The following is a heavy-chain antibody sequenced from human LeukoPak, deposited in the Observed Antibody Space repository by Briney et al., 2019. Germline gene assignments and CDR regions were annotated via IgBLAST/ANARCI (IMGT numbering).Heavy chain of an antibody. J-gene: IGHJ4*02. V-gene: IGHV4-59*01. Sequence: SETLSLTCTVSGGSISSYYWSWIRQPPGKGLEWIGYIYYSGSTNYNPSLKSRVIISVDTSKNQFSLKLSPVTAADTAVYYCAAYYDFWSGYYSPTRYFDYWGQGTLVTVSS. CDR2: IYYSGST. CDR1: GGSISSYY. D-gene: IGHD3-3*01. CDR3: AAYYDFWSGYYSPTRYFDY.